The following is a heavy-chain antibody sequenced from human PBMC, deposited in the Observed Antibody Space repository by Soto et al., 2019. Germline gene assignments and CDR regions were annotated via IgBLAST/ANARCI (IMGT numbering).Heavy chain of an antibody. D-gene: IGHD3-22*01. Sequence: SETLSLTCTVSGGSISSSSYYWGWIRQPPGKGLEWIGSIYFSGGTYYNPSLRSRVTLSVDTSKNQFSLKLSTVTAADTAVFYCARHGTYYDIPNWFDPWGQGSLVTVSS. CDR2: IYFSGGT. CDR1: GGSISSSSYY. V-gene: IGHV4-39*01. CDR3: ARHGTYYDIPNWFDP. J-gene: IGHJ5*02.